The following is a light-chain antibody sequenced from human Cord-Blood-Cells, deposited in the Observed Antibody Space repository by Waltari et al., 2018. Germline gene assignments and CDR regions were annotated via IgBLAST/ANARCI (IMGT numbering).Light chain of an antibody. CDR1: KLGDKY. J-gene: IGLJ3*02. V-gene: IGLV3-1*01. Sequence: SYELTQPPSVSVSPGQTASITGSGDKLGDKYACWSQQKPGQSPVLVIYQDSKRPSGIPERFSGSNSGNTATLTISGTQAMDEADYYCQAWDSSTAWVFGGGTKLTVL. CDR2: QDS. CDR3: QAWDSSTAWV.